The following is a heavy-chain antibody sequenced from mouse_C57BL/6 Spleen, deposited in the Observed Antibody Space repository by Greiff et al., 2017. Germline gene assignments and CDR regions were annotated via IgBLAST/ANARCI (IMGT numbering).Heavy chain of an antibody. CDR2: IDPETGGT. V-gene: IGHV1-15*01. J-gene: IGHJ3*01. CDR1: GYTFTDYE. Sequence: VQLQESGAELVRPGASVTLSCKASGYTFTDYEMHWVKQTPVHGLEWIGAIDPETGGTAYNQKFQGKAILTADKSSSTAYMELRSLTSEDSAVYYCTRGGSSYWGQGTLVTVSA. CDR3: TRGGSSY. D-gene: IGHD1-1*01.